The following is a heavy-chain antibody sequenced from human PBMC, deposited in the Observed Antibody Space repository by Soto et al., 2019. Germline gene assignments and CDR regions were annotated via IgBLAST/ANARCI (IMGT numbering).Heavy chain of an antibody. J-gene: IGHJ4*02. CDR3: AHSLVDSMAGYGRPPEPGGVDY. CDR2: IYWDDDK. V-gene: IGHV2-5*02. D-gene: IGHD5-18*01. CDR1: GFSLSTSGVG. Sequence: PTLVNPTQTLTLTCTFSGFSLSTSGVGVGWIRQPPGKALEWLALIYWDDDKRYSPSLKSRLTITKDTSKNQVVLTMTNMDPVDTATYYCAHSLVDSMAGYGRPPEPGGVDYWGQGTLVTAPQ.